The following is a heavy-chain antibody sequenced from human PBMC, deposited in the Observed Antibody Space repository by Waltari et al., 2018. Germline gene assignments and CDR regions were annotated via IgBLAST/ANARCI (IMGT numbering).Heavy chain of an antibody. CDR2: IKSKTDGGTT. V-gene: IGHV3-15*01. CDR1: GFSFSTAW. D-gene: IGHD3-3*01. J-gene: IGHJ4*02. Sequence: EVQLVESGGDLVRPGGSLRLSCAASGFSFSTAWMSWLRQAPGKGREWVGRIKSKTDGGTTDYAAPVKGRFTISRDDSENTLYLQMNSLKTEDTAVYYCTTLFGDFWSGYFFDYWGQGTLVTVSS. CDR3: TTLFGDFWSGYFFDY.